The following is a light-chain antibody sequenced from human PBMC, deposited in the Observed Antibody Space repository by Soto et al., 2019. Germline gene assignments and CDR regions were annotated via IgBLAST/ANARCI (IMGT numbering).Light chain of an antibody. CDR2: TAS. CDR3: QQANSFPLT. J-gene: IGKJ4*01. V-gene: IGKV1-12*01. CDR1: HDISSW. Sequence: DIQMTQSPSSVSASVGDSVTITCRASHDISSWLAWYQQKPGEAPKLLIYTASSLPSGVPSRFSGSGSGTDFTLTISSLQPEDFATYYCQQANSFPLTFVEGTKVEIK.